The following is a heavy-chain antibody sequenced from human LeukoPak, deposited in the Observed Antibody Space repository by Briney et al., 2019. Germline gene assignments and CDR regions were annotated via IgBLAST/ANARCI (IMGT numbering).Heavy chain of an antibody. Sequence: ETLSLTCTVSDGSLSSYYWSWIRQTPGKGLEWIGYIYYSGSAHYNASLKSRRSILVDTSKNLFSLKVTSVTATDTAVYYCARVAAPIAVAGTGAFDIWGQGTLVTVSS. V-gene: IGHV4-59*01. CDR1: DGSLSSYY. D-gene: IGHD6-19*01. CDR2: IYYSGSA. CDR3: ARVAAPIAVAGTGAFDI. J-gene: IGHJ3*02.